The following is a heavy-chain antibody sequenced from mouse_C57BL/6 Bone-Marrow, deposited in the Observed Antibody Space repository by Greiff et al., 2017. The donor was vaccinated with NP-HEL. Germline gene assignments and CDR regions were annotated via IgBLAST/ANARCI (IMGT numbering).Heavy chain of an antibody. CDR3: ARTGYYYFDY. V-gene: IGHV1-76*01. CDR1: GYTFTDYY. Sequence: VQLQQSGAELVRPGASVKLSCKASGYTFTDYYINWVKQRPGQGLEWIARIYPGSGNTYYNEKFKGKATLTAEKSSSTAYMQLSSLTSEDSAVYFCARTGYYYFDYWGQGTTLTVSS. J-gene: IGHJ2*01. D-gene: IGHD2-3*01. CDR2: IYPGSGNT.